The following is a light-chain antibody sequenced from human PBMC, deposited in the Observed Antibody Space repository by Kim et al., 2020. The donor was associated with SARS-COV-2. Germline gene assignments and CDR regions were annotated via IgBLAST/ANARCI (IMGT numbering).Light chain of an antibody. CDR2: KNN. V-gene: IGLV1-47*01. CDR1: SSNIRSHY. CDR3: AAWDDSLNVV. J-gene: IGLJ2*01. Sequence: GQWVTIACSGSSSNIRSHYVYWFQQLPGTAPALLIYKNNQRPSGVPDRFSGSKSGTSASLAISGLRSEDEADYYCAAWDDSLNVVFGGGTQLTVL.